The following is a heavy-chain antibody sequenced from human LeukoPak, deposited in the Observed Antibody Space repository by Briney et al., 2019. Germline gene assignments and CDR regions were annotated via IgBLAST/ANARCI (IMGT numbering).Heavy chain of an antibody. CDR3: ARGADGVSSNSRGWFDP. CDR1: GFTFSSYS. V-gene: IGHV3-21*01. CDR2: ISTSSSYI. J-gene: IGHJ5*02. Sequence: PGGSLRLSCTASGFTFSSYSMNWVRQAPGKGLEWVSSISTSSSYIYYADSVKERFTISRENARKSLYLQMNTRRAEDTAVYSCARGADGVSSNSRGWFDPWGQGTLVTVSS. D-gene: IGHD2-15*01.